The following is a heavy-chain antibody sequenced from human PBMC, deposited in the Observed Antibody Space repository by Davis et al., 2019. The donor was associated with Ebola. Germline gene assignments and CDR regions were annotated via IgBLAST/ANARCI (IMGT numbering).Heavy chain of an antibody. CDR1: NGSISSSSSY. CDR2: IYYTGST. J-gene: IGHJ3*02. V-gene: IGHV4-61*05. D-gene: IGHD3-10*01. Sequence: PSETLSLTCTVSNGSISSSSSYWGWIRQPPGKGLEWIGYIYYTGSTNYNPSPKSRVTISLDTSKSQFSLKLTSVTAADRAVYYCARGTVRGGAFDIWGQGTMVTVSS. CDR3: ARGTVRGGAFDI.